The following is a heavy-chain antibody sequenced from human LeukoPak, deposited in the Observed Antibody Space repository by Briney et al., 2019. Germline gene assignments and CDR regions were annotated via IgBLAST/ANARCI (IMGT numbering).Heavy chain of an antibody. CDR3: ARIRYFDLYYYGMDV. J-gene: IGHJ6*02. CDR2: INHSGST. Sequence: SETLSLTCAVYGGSFSGYYWSWIRQPPGKGLEWIGEINHSGSTNYNPSLKSRVTISVDTSKNQFSLKLSSVTAADTAVYYCARIRYFDLYYYGMDVWGQGTTVTVSS. CDR1: GGSFSGYY. D-gene: IGHD3-9*01. V-gene: IGHV4-34*01.